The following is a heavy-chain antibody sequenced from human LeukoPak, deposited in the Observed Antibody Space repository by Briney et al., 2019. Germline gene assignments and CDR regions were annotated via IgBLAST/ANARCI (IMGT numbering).Heavy chain of an antibody. Sequence: SETLSLTCTVSGGSISSYYWSWIRQPPGKGLEWIGYIYYSGSTNYNPSLKSRVTISVDTSKNQFSLKLSSVTAADTAVYYCTRIYYSSSYDYWYFDLWGRGTLVTVSS. D-gene: IGHD6-13*01. V-gene: IGHV4-59*01. CDR1: GGSISSYY. CDR2: IYYSGST. CDR3: TRIYYSSSYDYWYFDL. J-gene: IGHJ2*01.